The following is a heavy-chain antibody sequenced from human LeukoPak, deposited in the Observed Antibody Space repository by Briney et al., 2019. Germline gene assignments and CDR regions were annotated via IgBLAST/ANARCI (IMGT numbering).Heavy chain of an antibody. CDR2: IYSSGST. CDR3: ARNNYYDSSGFDY. J-gene: IGHJ4*02. CDR1: GGSISSGSYY. Sequence: PSETLSLTCTVSGGSISSGSYYWSWIRQPAGKGLEWIGRIYSSGSTNYNPSLKSRVTISVDTSKNQFSLKLSSVSAADTAVYYCARNNYYDSSGFDYWGQGTLVTVSS. V-gene: IGHV4-61*02. D-gene: IGHD3-22*01.